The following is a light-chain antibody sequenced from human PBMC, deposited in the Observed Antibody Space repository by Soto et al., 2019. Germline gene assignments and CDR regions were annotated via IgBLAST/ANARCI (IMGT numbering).Light chain of an antibody. CDR2: AAS. Sequence: DIQMTQSPSSLSASVGDRVTITCRASQGISNYLAWYQQKPGKVPKLLIYAASTLQSGVPSRFSGSGSGTDLPLPISSLQPEDVAIYYCKKYNSAPRTSGQGPKVEIK. V-gene: IGKV1-27*01. CDR1: QGISNY. J-gene: IGKJ1*01. CDR3: KKYNSAPRT.